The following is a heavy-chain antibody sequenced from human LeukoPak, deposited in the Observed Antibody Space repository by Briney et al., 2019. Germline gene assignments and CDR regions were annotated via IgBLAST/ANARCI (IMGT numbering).Heavy chain of an antibody. CDR3: ARVVSSWYYYYYMDV. V-gene: IGHV4-59*01. J-gene: IGHJ6*03. CDR1: GGSISSYY. D-gene: IGHD6-13*01. CDR2: IYYSGST. Sequence: SETLSLTCTVSGGSISSYYWSWIRQPPGKGLEWIGYIYYSGSTNYNPSLKGRVTISVDTSKNQFSLKLSSVTAADTAVYYCARVVSSWYYYYYMDVWGKGTTVTVSS.